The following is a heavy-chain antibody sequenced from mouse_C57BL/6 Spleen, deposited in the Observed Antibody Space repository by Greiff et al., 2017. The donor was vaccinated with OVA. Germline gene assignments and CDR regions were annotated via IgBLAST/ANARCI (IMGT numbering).Heavy chain of an antibody. CDR2: IWGDGST. V-gene: IGHV2-3*01. Sequence: VKVVESGPGLVAPSQCLSITCTVSGFSLTSYGVSWVRQPPGKGLEWLGVIWGDGSTNYHSDPISRLSISKDNSKSKVFLKLNSLQTDDTATYYCAKYYSNPCWYFDVWGTGTTVTVSS. CDR1: GFSLTSYG. D-gene: IGHD2-5*01. J-gene: IGHJ1*03. CDR3: AKYYSNPCWYFDV.